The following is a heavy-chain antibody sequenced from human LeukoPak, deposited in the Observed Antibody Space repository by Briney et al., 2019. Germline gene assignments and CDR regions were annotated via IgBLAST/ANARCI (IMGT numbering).Heavy chain of an antibody. V-gene: IGHV1-69*02. CDR3: AAHYYDSSGHNPIDAFDI. J-gene: IGHJ3*02. Sequence: GSSVKVSCKASGGTFSSYTISWVRQAPGQGLEWMGRIIPILGIANYAQKFQGRATITADKSTSTAYMELSSLRSEDTAVYYCAAHYYDSSGHNPIDAFDIWGQGTMVTVSS. CDR1: GGTFSSYT. CDR2: IIPILGIA. D-gene: IGHD3-22*01.